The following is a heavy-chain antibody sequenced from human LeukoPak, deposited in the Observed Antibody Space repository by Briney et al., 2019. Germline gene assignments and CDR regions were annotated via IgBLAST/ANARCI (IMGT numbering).Heavy chain of an antibody. J-gene: IGHJ4*02. CDR3: ARTPKLDYSNYDPYFDY. D-gene: IGHD4-11*01. CDR2: ISAYNGNS. CDR1: GYTLIRYG. Sequence: GASVKDSRQASGYTLIRYGFSWVRPAPGQGLEWMGWISAYNGNSNNAKKFQGRVTMTRDTSTSTAYMELRSLRSEDTAVYYCARTPKLDYSNYDPYFDYWGQGTLVTVSS. V-gene: IGHV1-18*01.